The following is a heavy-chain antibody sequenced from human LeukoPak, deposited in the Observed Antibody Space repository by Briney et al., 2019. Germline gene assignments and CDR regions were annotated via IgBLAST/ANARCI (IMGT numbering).Heavy chain of an antibody. J-gene: IGHJ1*01. CDR2: ISGSGGST. CDR3: AKGKVNYDYVWGSYRYPYPEYFQH. V-gene: IGHV3-23*01. CDR1: GFTFSSYA. Sequence: PGGSMRLSCAASGFTFSSYAMSWVRQAPGKGLEWVSAISGSGGSTYYADSVKGRFTISRDNSKNTLYLQMNSLRAEDTAVYYCAKGKVNYDYVWGSYRYPYPEYFQHWGQGTLVTVSS. D-gene: IGHD3-16*02.